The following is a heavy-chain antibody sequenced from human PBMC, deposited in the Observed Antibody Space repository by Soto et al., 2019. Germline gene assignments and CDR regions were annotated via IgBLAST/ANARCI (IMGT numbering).Heavy chain of an antibody. CDR2: IYYSGST. D-gene: IGHD3-22*01. CDR1: GGSISSGDYY. V-gene: IGHV4-30-4*01. Sequence: SETLSLTCTVSGGSISSGDYYWSWIRQPPGKGLEWIGYIYYSGSTYYNPSLKSRVTISVETSKNQCSLKLSSVTAADTAVYYCARAKGVQDYYDSSGYYPLTNYYYYGMDVWGQGTTVTVSS. J-gene: IGHJ6*02. CDR3: ARAKGVQDYYDSSGYYPLTNYYYYGMDV.